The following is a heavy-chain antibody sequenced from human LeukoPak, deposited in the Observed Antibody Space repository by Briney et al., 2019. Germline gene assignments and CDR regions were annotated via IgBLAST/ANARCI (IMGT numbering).Heavy chain of an antibody. V-gene: IGHV3-73*01. D-gene: IGHD6-19*01. CDR2: IRSKANSYAT. CDR1: GFTFSGSA. CDR3: TPPPGIAVAGSDY. Sequence: GGSLRLSCAASGFTFSGSAMHWVRQASGKGLEWVGRIRSKANSYATAYAASVKGRFTISRDDSKNTAYLQMNSLKTEDTAVYYCTPPPGIAVAGSDYWGQGTLVTVSS. J-gene: IGHJ4*02.